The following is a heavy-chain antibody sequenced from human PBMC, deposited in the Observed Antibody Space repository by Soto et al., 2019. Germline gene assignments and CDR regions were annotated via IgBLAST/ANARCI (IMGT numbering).Heavy chain of an antibody. CDR1: GGSFSGYY. V-gene: IGHV4-34*01. Sequence: PSETLSLTCAVYGGSFSGYYWSWIRQPPGKGLEWIGEINHSGSTNYNPSLKSRVTISVDTSKNQFSLKLSSVTAADTAVYYCARGYSIPSDYYYYGMDVWGQGTTVT. CDR3: ARGYSIPSDYYYYGMDV. CDR2: INHSGST. J-gene: IGHJ6*02. D-gene: IGHD1-26*01.